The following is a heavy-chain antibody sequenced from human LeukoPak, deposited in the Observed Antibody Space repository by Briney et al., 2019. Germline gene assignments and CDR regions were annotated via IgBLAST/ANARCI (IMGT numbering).Heavy chain of an antibody. J-gene: IGHJ4*02. Sequence: PGGSLRLSCAASGFTFSSYAMPWVRQAPGKGLEWVAVISYDGSNKYYADSVKGRFTISRDNSKNTLYLQMNSLRAEDTAVYYCARGYSGYDYFDYWGQGTLVTVSS. V-gene: IGHV3-30-3*01. D-gene: IGHD5-12*01. CDR1: GFTFSSYA. CDR3: ARGYSGYDYFDY. CDR2: ISYDGSNK.